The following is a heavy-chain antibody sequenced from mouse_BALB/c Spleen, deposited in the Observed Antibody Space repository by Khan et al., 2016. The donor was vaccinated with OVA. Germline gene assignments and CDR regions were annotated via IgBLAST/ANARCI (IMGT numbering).Heavy chain of an antibody. CDR1: GYTFTSYY. CDR3: ARSGYGAFAF. CDR2: IYPGNVNT. Sequence: VQLQESGPELVKPGASVRISCKASGYTFTSYYIPWVKQRPGQGLEWIGWIYPGNVNTKFNENLKDKATLTADKSSSTAYMQLSSLTSEDSAVYVCARSGYGAFAFWGQGTLVTVSA. V-gene: IGHV1S56*01. D-gene: IGHD2-10*02. J-gene: IGHJ3*01.